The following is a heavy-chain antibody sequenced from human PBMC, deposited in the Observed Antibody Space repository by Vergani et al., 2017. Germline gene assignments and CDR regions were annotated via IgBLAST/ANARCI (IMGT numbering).Heavy chain of an antibody. CDR2: IRYDGSSE. Sequence: QVQILQSGGGVVQPGGSLRLSCTLSGFTLNTYGIHWVRQAPGKGLEWVSFIRYDGSSEYYADSVEGRFTITRDNAKKSVYLQMNSLRAEDTAMYFCARGLWDCTHIRCSPPSYWGQGTQVTVSS. CDR1: GFTLNTYG. CDR3: ARGLWDCTHIRCSPPSY. J-gene: IGHJ4*02. D-gene: IGHD2-8*01. V-gene: IGHV3-30*02.